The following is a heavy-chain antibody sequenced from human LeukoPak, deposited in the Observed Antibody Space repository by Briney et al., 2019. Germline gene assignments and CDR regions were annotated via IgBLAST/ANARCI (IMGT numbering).Heavy chain of an antibody. V-gene: IGHV3-64*01. D-gene: IGHD6-19*01. CDR1: GFTFSSHA. J-gene: IGHJ4*02. Sequence: GGSLRLSCAASGFTFSSHAMHWVRQAPGKGLEYVSGIGNNGDTTYYANSVKGRFTISRDNSKNTLYLEMGSLRAEGMAIYYCARDLTNGWHYFDYWGQGTLVNVSS. CDR2: IGNNGDTT. CDR3: ARDLTNGWHYFDY.